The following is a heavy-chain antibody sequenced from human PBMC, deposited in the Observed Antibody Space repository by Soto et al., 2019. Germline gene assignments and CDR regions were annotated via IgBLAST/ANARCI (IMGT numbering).Heavy chain of an antibody. V-gene: IGHV4-59*02. CDR1: GSVVLSCR. J-gene: IGHJ4*02. D-gene: IGHD5-12*01. CDR3: ARVRWLQLIYFDY. CDR2: IYYSGST. Sequence: PVGGSVVLSCRRSFIRQPPGKGLEWIGCIYYSGSTNYNPSLKSRVTISVDTSKNQFALNLRSVTAADTAVYYCARVRWLQLIYFDYWGQGTLVTVSS.